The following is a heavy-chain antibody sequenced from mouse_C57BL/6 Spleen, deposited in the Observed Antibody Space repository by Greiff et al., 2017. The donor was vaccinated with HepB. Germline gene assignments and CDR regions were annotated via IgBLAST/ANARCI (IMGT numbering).Heavy chain of an antibody. CDR2: INPNNGGT. Sequence: VQLQQSGPELVKPGASVKMSCKASGYTFTDYNMHWVKQSHGKSLEWIGYINPNNGGTSYNQKFKGKATLTVNKSSSTAYMELRSLTSEDSAVYYCATHYYGSSPFDYWGQGTTLTVSS. CDR3: ATHYYGSSPFDY. D-gene: IGHD1-1*01. CDR1: GYTFTDYN. J-gene: IGHJ2*01. V-gene: IGHV1-22*01.